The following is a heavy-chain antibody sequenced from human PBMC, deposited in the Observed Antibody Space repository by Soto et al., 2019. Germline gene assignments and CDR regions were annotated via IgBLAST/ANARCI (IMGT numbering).Heavy chain of an antibody. CDR1: GGSISSGGYY. CDR3: ATQFWSGYSDY. CDR2: IYYSGST. D-gene: IGHD3-3*01. V-gene: IGHV4-31*03. J-gene: IGHJ4*02. Sequence: SETLSLTCTVSGGSISSGGYYWSWIRQHPGKGLEWIGYIYYSGSTYYNPSLKSRVTISVDTSKNQFSLKLSSVTAADTAVYYCATQFWSGYSDYWGQGTLVTVSS.